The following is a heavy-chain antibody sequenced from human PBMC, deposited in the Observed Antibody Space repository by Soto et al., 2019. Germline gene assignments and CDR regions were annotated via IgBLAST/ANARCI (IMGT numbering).Heavy chain of an antibody. CDR2: ISGSGGST. Sequence: EVQLLESGGGLVQPGGSLRLSCAASGFTFSSYAMNWVRQAPGKGLEWVSVISGSGGSTYYADAVKGRFTISRDNPKNTLYLQMNSLRAEDTAVYYWAKRTVGCYFDLWGRGTLVTVSS. V-gene: IGHV3-23*01. CDR3: AKRTVGCYFDL. CDR1: GFTFSSYA. J-gene: IGHJ2*01. D-gene: IGHD1-26*01.